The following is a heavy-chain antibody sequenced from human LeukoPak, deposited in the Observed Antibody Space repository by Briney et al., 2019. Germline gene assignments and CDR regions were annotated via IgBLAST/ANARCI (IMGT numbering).Heavy chain of an antibody. J-gene: IGHJ4*02. CDR1: GGSFANYY. D-gene: IGHD2-2*01. CDR3: ARDSGSSTSFDY. CDR2: IFYGGST. Sequence: SETLSLTCTVSGGSFANYYLTWIRQPPGKGLEWIGYIFYGGSTNYNPPPKNRVTISVDMSKNQFSLRLSSVSAADTAVYYCARDSGSSTSFDYWGQGTLVTVSS. V-gene: IGHV4-59*01.